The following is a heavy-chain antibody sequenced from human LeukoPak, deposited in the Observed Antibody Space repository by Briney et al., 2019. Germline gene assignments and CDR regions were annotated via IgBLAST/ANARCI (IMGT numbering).Heavy chain of an antibody. Sequence: ASVPVSCKSSGYTFTSYGISWVRQAPGQGLEWMGLISAYNGNTNYAQKLQGRVTMTTDTSTSTAYMELRSLRSDDTAVYYCARNDDFWSGYYSSFDPWGQGTLVTVSS. CDR3: ARNDDFWSGYYSSFDP. D-gene: IGHD3-3*01. CDR1: GYTFTSYG. CDR2: ISAYNGNT. J-gene: IGHJ5*02. V-gene: IGHV1-18*01.